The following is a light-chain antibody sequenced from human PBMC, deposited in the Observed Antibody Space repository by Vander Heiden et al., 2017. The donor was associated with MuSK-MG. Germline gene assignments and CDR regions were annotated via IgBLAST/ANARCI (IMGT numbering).Light chain of an antibody. CDR1: QSVLYSSNNKNY. CDR3: QQYDSTPRFT. J-gene: IGKJ3*01. V-gene: IGKV4-1*01. CDR2: WAS. Sequence: DIVMTQSPDSLAVSLGERATINCKSSQSVLYSSNNKNYLAWYQQKPGQPPKLLIYWASTRESGVPDRFSGSGSGTDFTLTISSLQAEDVAVYYCQQYDSTPRFTFGPGTKVDIK.